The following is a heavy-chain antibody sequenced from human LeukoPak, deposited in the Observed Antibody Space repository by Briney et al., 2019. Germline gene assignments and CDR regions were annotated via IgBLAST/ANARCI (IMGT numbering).Heavy chain of an antibody. D-gene: IGHD4-17*01. Sequence: GGSLRLSCAASGFTFSTYIMTWVRQTPGKGLEWIAYISSSGHTIYYAEFVKGRFTISRDNAKNSVYLQMDGLRVDDTAVYYCARDRYGDYCHDSWGQGTLVTVSS. CDR1: GFTFSTYI. V-gene: IGHV3-48*03. CDR3: ARDRYGDYCHDS. J-gene: IGHJ4*02. CDR2: ISSSGHTI.